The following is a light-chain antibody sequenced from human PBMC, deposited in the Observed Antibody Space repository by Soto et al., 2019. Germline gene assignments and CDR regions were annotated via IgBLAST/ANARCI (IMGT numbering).Light chain of an antibody. CDR2: GNN. V-gene: IGLV1-44*01. J-gene: IGLJ3*02. Sequence: QSVLTRPPSASGTPGQRVTISCSGSNSNIGSNTVNWYQQLPGAAPRLLIYGNNHRPSGAPDRFSGSKSGTSASLAISGLQSEDEADYFCAAWEDSLNGWVFGGGTKLTVL. CDR1: NSNIGSNT. CDR3: AAWEDSLNGWV.